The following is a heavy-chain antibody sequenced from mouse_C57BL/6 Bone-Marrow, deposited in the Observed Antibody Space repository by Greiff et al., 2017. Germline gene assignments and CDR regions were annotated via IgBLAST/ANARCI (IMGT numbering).Heavy chain of an antibody. D-gene: IGHD1-1*01. Sequence: VQLQQSGPELVKPGASVKLSCKASGYTFTSYDINWVKQRPGQGLEWIGWIYPRDGSTKYNEKFKGKATLTVDTSSSTAYMELHSLTSEDSAVYFCARSPITTVVAPSAMDYWGQATSVTVSS. V-gene: IGHV1-85*01. CDR3: ARSPITTVVAPSAMDY. J-gene: IGHJ4*01. CDR2: IYPRDGST. CDR1: GYTFTSYD.